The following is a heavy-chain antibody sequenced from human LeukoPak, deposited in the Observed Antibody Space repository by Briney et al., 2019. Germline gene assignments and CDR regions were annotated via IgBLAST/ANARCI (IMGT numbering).Heavy chain of an antibody. V-gene: IGHV3-23*01. CDR2: ISGSGGST. CDR3: ARQLGYCSDGTCYFDY. CDR1: GFTFSSYA. J-gene: IGHJ4*02. Sequence: GGSLRLSCAASGFTFSSYAMSWVRQAPGKRLEWVSAISGSGGSTYYADSVKGRFTIYRDNSKNTLYLHMNSLRAEDTAVYYCARQLGYCSDGTCYFDYWGQGTLVTVSS. D-gene: IGHD2-15*01.